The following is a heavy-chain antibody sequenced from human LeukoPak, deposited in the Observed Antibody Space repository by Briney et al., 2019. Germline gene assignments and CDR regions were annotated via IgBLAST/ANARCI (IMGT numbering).Heavy chain of an antibody. J-gene: IGHJ4*02. D-gene: IGHD1-26*01. V-gene: IGHV3-64*01. Sequence: SCKASGYTFTGYYMHWVRQAPGKGLEYVSAISSNGGSTYYANSVKGRFTISRDNSKNTLYLQMGSLRAEDMAVYYCARGLMGATSVDYWGQGTLVTVSS. CDR2: ISSNGGST. CDR3: ARGLMGATSVDY. CDR1: GYTFTGYY.